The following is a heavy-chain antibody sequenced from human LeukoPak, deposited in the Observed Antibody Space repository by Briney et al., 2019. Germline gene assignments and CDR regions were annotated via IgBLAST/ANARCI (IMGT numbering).Heavy chain of an antibody. V-gene: IGHV3-30*03. J-gene: IGHJ5*02. CDR1: GFTFSSYA. D-gene: IGHD3-3*01. Sequence: PGGSLRLSCAASGFTFSSYAMSWVRQAPGKGLEWVAVISYDGSNRYYADSVKGRFTVSRDNSKNTLYQQMDSLRYEDTAMYYCASLGRTIFGVAFAPLRRWFDPWGQGTLVTVFS. CDR2: ISYDGSNR. CDR3: ASLGRTIFGVAFAPLRRWFDP.